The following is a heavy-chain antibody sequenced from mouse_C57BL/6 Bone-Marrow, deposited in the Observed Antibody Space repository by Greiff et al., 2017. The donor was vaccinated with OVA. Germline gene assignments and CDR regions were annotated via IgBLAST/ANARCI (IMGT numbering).Heavy chain of an antibody. J-gene: IGHJ3*01. CDR2: ITHSGET. CDR3: AGELAWFAY. Sequence: VQLVESGPGLVKPSQSLFLTCSITGFPITSGYYWIWIRQSPGKPLEWMGYITHSGETFYNPSLQSPISITRETSKNQFCLQLNSVTTEDTAMYYCAGELAWFAYWGQGTLVTVSA. V-gene: IGHV12-3*01. D-gene: IGHD4-1*01. CDR1: GFPITSGYY.